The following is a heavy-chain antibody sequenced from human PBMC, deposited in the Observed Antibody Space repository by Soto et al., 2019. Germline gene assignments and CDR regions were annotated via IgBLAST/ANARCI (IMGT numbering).Heavy chain of an antibody. D-gene: IGHD5-12*01. J-gene: IGHJ4*02. V-gene: IGHV3-7*04. CDR1: GFTFSRCW. CDR2: IKQDGSEI. Sequence: EVQLVESGGGLVQPGGSLRLSCVASGFTFSRCWMNWVRQAPGKGLEWVASIKQDGSEIYYVDSVRGRFAISRDNAKNSLYLQMDSLRGEDTATYFCVRANWQRLPLDWGQGTLVTVSS. CDR3: VRANWQRLPLD.